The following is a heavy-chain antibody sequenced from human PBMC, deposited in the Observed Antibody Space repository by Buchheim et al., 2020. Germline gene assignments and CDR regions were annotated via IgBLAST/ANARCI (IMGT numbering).Heavy chain of an antibody. D-gene: IGHD6-13*01. CDR1: GFTFSSYW. V-gene: IGHV3-7*01. CDR2: IKPDGSEK. J-gene: IGHJ4*02. CDR3: ARGESGSWPW. Sequence: EVQLVESGGGLVQPGGSLRLSCAASGFTFSSYWMSRVRQAPGKGLEWLAIIKPDGSEKNHVDSVKGRFTISRDNAKNSLYLQLNSLRAEDTAVYYCARGESGSWPWWGQGTL.